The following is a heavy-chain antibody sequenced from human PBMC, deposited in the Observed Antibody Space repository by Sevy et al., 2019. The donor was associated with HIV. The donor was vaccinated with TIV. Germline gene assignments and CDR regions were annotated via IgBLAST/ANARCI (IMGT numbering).Heavy chain of an antibody. CDR1: EFTFSSYW. D-gene: IGHD3-22*01. J-gene: IGHJ4*02. CDR3: AKEGGGYYYDSSGLFDY. CDR2: IKQDGSEK. V-gene: IGHV3-7*01. Sequence: GGSLRLSCAASEFTFSSYWMSWVRQAPGKGLEWVANIKQDGSEKYYVDSVKGRFTISRDNAKNSLYLQMNSLRAEDTAVYYCAKEGGGYYYDSSGLFDYWGQGTLVTISS.